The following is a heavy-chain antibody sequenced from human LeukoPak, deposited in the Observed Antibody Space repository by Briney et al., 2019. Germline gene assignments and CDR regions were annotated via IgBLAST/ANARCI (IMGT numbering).Heavy chain of an antibody. Sequence: GGSLRLSCAASGFTFNTYGMHWVRQAPGKGLEWVAFIRYDGSNKYYADSVKGRFTISRDNSKNTLYLQMNSLRAEDTAVYYCAKGGGEWELLIHDSWGQGTLVTVSS. CDR3: AKGGGEWELLIHDS. V-gene: IGHV3-30*02. CDR2: IRYDGSNK. D-gene: IGHD4-23*01. CDR1: GFTFNTYG. J-gene: IGHJ4*02.